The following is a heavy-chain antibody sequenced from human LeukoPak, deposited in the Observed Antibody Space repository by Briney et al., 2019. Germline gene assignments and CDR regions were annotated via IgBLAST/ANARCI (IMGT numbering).Heavy chain of an antibody. CDR3: ARSSSITYYGMDV. V-gene: IGHV3-11*06. J-gene: IGHJ6*02. D-gene: IGHD2-2*01. Sequence: GGSLRLSCAASGFTFSDYYMSWIRQAPGKGLEWVSYISSSSSYTNYADSVKGRLTISRDNAKNSLYLQMYSLRAEDTAVYYCARSSSITYYGMDVWGRGTTVTVSS. CDR1: GFTFSDYY. CDR2: ISSSSSYT.